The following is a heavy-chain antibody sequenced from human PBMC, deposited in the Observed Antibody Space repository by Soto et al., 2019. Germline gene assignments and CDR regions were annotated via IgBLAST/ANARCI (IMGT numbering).Heavy chain of an antibody. Sequence: QLQLQESGPGLVKPSETLSLTCTVSGISVSTSDYYWGWVRQPPGKGLDWIGNIYYSGSTFYNPSLRSRVTLSVDTSKNQFSLRVNFVTAADTAVYFCAGFVVPASRNSDFDYWGQGTLVTVSS. CDR3: AGFVVPASRNSDFDY. D-gene: IGHD2-2*01. V-gene: IGHV4-39*01. J-gene: IGHJ4*02. CDR1: GISVSTSDYY. CDR2: IYYSGST.